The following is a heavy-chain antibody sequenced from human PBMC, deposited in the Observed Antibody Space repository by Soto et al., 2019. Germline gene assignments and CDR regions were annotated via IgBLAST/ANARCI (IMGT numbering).Heavy chain of an antibody. J-gene: IGHJ4*02. D-gene: IGHD1-7*01. Sequence: ASVKVSCKASGYTFTSYYMHWVRQAPGQGLEWMGIINPSVGSTSYAQKFQGRVTMTRDTSTSTVYMELSSLRSEDTAVYYCANTENSPYYFDYWGQGTLVTVSS. CDR1: GYTFTSYY. V-gene: IGHV1-46*03. CDR2: INPSVGST. CDR3: ANTENSPYYFDY.